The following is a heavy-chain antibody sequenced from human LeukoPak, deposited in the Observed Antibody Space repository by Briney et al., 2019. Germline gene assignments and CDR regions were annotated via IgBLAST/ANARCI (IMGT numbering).Heavy chain of an antibody. CDR2: IYYSGST. J-gene: IGHJ5*02. Sequence: PSETLSLTCTVSGGSISSSSYYWGWIRQPPGKGLEWIGSIYYSGSTYYNPSLKSRVTISVDTSKNQFSLKLSSVTAADTAVYYCARDLYCSGGSCFTLHWFDPWGQGALVTVSS. V-gene: IGHV4-39*07. CDR1: GGSISSSSYY. D-gene: IGHD2-15*01. CDR3: ARDLYCSGGSCFTLHWFDP.